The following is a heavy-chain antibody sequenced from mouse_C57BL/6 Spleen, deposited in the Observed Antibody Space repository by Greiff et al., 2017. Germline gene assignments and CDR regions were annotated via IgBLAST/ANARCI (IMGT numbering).Heavy chain of an antibody. CDR2: ISGGGGNT. Sequence: EVQRVESGGGLVKPGGSLKLSCAASGFTFSSYTTSWVRQTPEKRLEWVATISGGGGNTYYPDSVKGRFTISRDNAKNTLYLQMSSLRSEDTALYYCARHYYGSSFDAMDYWGQGTSVTVSS. CDR1: GFTFSSYT. D-gene: IGHD1-1*01. V-gene: IGHV5-9*01. J-gene: IGHJ4*01. CDR3: ARHYYGSSFDAMDY.